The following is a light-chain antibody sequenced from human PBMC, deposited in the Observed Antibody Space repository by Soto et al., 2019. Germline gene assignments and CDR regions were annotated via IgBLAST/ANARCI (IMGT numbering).Light chain of an antibody. CDR1: QSISSY. Sequence: DIQMTQSPSSLSASVGDRVTITCRASQSISSYLNWYQQKLGKAPKLLIYAASSLQSGVPSRFSGSGSGTDFTLTISSLQPEDFATYYCQQSYSTPFTFGHGTKVDIK. V-gene: IGKV1-39*01. J-gene: IGKJ3*01. CDR2: AAS. CDR3: QQSYSTPFT.